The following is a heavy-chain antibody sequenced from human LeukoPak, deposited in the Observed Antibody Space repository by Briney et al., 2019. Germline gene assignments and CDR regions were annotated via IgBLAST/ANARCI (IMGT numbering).Heavy chain of an antibody. V-gene: IGHV4-39*01. Sequence: SETLSLICTVSGDSISSYNYFWGWIRQPPGKGLEWVGRIYYRGNTYYNPSLKSRVTLSADTSKNQFSLKVTSVTAADTAVYYCARASSGYYWDFDYWGQGALVTVSS. D-gene: IGHD3-22*01. CDR1: GDSISSYNYF. J-gene: IGHJ4*02. CDR3: ARASSGYYWDFDY. CDR2: IYYRGNT.